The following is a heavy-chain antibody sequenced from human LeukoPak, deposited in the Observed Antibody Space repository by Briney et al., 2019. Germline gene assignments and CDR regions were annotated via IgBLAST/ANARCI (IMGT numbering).Heavy chain of an antibody. Sequence: ASVKVSCKASSYTLTNYGTSWVREAPGQGLEWMGWISAYNGNTNYAQNLQGRVTMTTDTSTNTAYMELRSLRSDDTAVYYCARDQDPGAFDIWGQGTMVTVSS. J-gene: IGHJ3*02. CDR3: ARDQDPGAFDI. V-gene: IGHV1-18*01. CDR2: ISAYNGNT. CDR1: SYTLTNYG.